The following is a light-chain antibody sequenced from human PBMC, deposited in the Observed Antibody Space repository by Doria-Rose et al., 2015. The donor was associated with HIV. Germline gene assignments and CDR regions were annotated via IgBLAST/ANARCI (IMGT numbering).Light chain of an antibody. J-gene: IGKJ1*01. V-gene: IGKV3-20*01. CDR1: QSFSSTY. CDR3: HRYGTSWT. Sequence: TQSPGTLSLSPGERATLSCRASQSFSSTYLAWYQQKPGQAPSLLIYDGSTRATGVPDRFSDSGSGTDFTLTISRLEAEDFALYYCHRYGTSWTFGQGTKVEI. CDR2: DGS.